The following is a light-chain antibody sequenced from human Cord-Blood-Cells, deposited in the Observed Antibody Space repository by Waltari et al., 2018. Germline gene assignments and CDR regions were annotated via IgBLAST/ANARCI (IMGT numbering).Light chain of an antibody. CDR3: CSYAGSYTGV. V-gene: IGLV2-11*01. Sequence: QSALTQPRSVSGSPGQSVTISCTGTSSDVGGYNYVSWYQQHPGKAPQLLIYDVSKRPSGVPDRFSGSKSGNTASLTISGLQAEDEADYYCCSYAGSYTGVFGGGTKLTVI. CDR1: SSDVGGYNY. J-gene: IGLJ2*01. CDR2: DVS.